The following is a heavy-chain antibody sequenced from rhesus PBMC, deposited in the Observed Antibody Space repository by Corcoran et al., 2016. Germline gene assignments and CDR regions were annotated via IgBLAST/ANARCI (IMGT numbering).Heavy chain of an antibody. CDR2: LSNGGGST. V-gene: IGHV3S5*01. Sequence: EVQLVESGGGLVQPGGSLRLSCAASGFTFSSYGMSWVRQAPGKGLEWVSYLSNGGGSTYYADSGNGRFTISRDNSKNTLSLQMNSLRAEDTAVYYCANGGSGYTRGFDYWGQGVLVTVSS. CDR3: ANGGSGYTRGFDY. CDR1: GFTFSSYG. J-gene: IGHJ4*01. D-gene: IGHD5-24*01.